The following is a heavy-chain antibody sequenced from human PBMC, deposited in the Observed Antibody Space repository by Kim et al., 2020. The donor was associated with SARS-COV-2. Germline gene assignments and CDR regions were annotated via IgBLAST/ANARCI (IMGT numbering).Heavy chain of an antibody. Sequence: ASVKVSCKVSGYTLTELSMHWVRQAPGKGLEWMGGFDPEDGETIYAQKFQGRVTMTEDTSTDTAYMELSSLRSEDTAVYYCATGGGWFGESQMGYWGQGTLVTVSS. D-gene: IGHD3-10*01. J-gene: IGHJ4*02. CDR2: FDPEDGET. CDR3: ATGGGWFGESQMGY. CDR1: GYTLTELS. V-gene: IGHV1-24*01.